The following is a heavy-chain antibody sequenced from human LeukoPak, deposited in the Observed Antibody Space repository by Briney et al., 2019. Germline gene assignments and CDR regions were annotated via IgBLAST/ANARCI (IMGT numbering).Heavy chain of an antibody. CDR1: GFTFSSYS. D-gene: IGHD4-17*01. J-gene: IGHJ3*02. V-gene: IGHV3-21*01. CDR3: ARPPVRGDYARGAFDI. CDR2: ISSSSYI. Sequence: GGSQRLSCAASGFTFSSYSMNWVRQAPGKGLEWVSSISSSSYIYYADSVKGRFTISRDNAKNSLYLQMNSPRAEDTAVYYCARPPVRGDYARGAFDIWGQGTMVTVSS.